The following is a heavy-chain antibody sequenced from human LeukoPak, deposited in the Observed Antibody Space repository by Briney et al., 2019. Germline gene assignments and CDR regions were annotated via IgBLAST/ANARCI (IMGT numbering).Heavy chain of an antibody. CDR2: IYPGDSDT. D-gene: IGHD4-17*01. J-gene: IGHJ4*02. Sequence: GESLKISCKGSGSSFTSYWIGWVRQMPGKGLEWMGIIYPGDSDTRYSLSFQGQVTISADKSISTAYLQWSSLKASDTAMYYCARHADYGDYEGHLDYWGQGTLVTVSS. CDR1: GSSFTSYW. V-gene: IGHV5-51*01. CDR3: ARHADYGDYEGHLDY.